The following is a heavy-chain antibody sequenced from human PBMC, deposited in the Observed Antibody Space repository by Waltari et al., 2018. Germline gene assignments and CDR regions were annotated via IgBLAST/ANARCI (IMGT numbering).Heavy chain of an antibody. Sequence: EVQLVESGGGLVQPGGSLRLSCAASGFTFSSYWMHWVRQAPGKGLVWVSRINSDGSSTYYADSVKGRFTISRDNSKNTLYLQMNSLRAEDTAVYYCAKDLRLVRRGGFDYWGQGTLVTVSS. CDR2: INSDGSST. D-gene: IGHD6-6*01. V-gene: IGHV3-74*01. CDR1: GFTFSSYW. CDR3: AKDLRLVRRGGFDY. J-gene: IGHJ4*02.